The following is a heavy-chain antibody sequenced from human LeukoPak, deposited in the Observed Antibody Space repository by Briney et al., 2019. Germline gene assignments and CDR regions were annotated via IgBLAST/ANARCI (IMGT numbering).Heavy chain of an antibody. V-gene: IGHV4-59*08. CDR1: GVSISSDY. CDR2: LSYSGTI. Sequence: PSETLSLTCTVSGVSISSDYWSWIRQPPGKGLVWIAYLSYSGTIDYNPSLRSRVTISLDTSQNQFSLTLSSVTAGDTAVYYCARLLEADYFDYWGQGALVTVSS. J-gene: IGHJ4*02. CDR3: ARLLEADYFDY. D-gene: IGHD2-15*01.